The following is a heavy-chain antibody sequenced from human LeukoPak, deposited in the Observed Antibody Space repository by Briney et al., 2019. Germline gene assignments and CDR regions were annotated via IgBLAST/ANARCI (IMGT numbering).Heavy chain of an antibody. Sequence: GGSLRLSCAASGFTFSSYWMHWVRQAPGKGLVWVSRINSDGSSTSYADSVKGRFTISRDNAKNTLYLQMNSLRAEDTAVYYCARFIAAPYYFDYWGRGTLVTVSS. CDR3: ARFIAAPYYFDY. D-gene: IGHD6-13*01. CDR2: INSDGSST. CDR1: GFTFSSYW. J-gene: IGHJ4*02. V-gene: IGHV3-74*01.